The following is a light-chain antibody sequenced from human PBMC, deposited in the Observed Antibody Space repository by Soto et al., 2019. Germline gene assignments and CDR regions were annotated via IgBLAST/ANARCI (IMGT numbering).Light chain of an antibody. Sequence: DIQMTQSPSTLSASVGDRVTITCRASQAINTALAWYQQKPGKAPQLLIYDASSLESGVPSRGSGSGSGTEFTITISSLQADDFASYYRQHYTSFWTFGPGTKVDIK. J-gene: IGKJ1*01. CDR1: QAINTA. V-gene: IGKV1-5*01. CDR3: QHYTSFWT. CDR2: DAS.